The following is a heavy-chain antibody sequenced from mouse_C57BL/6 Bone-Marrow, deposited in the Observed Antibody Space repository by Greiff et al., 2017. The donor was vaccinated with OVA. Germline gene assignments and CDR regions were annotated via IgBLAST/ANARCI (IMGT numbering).Heavy chain of an antibody. J-gene: IGHJ1*03. D-gene: IGHD1-1*01. V-gene: IGHV10-1*01. CDR1: GFSFNTYA. CDR3: VRQGGSSSYWYFDV. CDR2: IRSKSNNYAT. Sequence: DVHLVESGGGLVQPKGSLKLSCAASGFSFNTYAMNWVRQAPGKGLEWVARIRSKSNNYATYYADSVKDRFTISRDDSESMLYLQMNNLKTEDTAMYYCVRQGGSSSYWYFDVWGTGTTVTVSS.